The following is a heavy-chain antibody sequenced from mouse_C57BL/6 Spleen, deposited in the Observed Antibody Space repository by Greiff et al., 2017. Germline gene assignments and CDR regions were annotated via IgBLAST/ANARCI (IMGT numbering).Heavy chain of an antibody. Sequence: VQVVESGAELAKPGASVKLSCKASGYTFTSYWMHWVKQRPGQGLELIGYINPSSGYTKYNQKFKDKATLTADKSSSTAYMQLSSLTYEDSAVYFCARHTTVVPYYYAMDYWGQGTSVTGSS. V-gene: IGHV1-7*01. CDR1: GYTFTSYW. CDR2: INPSSGYT. D-gene: IGHD1-1*01. J-gene: IGHJ4*01. CDR3: ARHTTVVPYYYAMDY.